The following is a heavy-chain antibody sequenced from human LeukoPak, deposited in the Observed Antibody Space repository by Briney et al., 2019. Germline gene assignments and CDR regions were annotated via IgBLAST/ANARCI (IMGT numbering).Heavy chain of an antibody. CDR3: AGGSGNSFYLGD. Sequence: PGGSLRLSCTAQTSNLYPCSVNWVRQAPGKGLEWVSSISSQSTYIYYPDSVKGRFTISRDDAADSVFLQMNNLRVEDTAVYLCAGGSGNSFYLGDWGQETQVPFSS. CDR1: TSNLYPCS. CDR2: ISSQSTYI. D-gene: IGHD2/OR15-2a*01. V-gene: IGHV3-21*01. J-gene: IGHJ4*02.